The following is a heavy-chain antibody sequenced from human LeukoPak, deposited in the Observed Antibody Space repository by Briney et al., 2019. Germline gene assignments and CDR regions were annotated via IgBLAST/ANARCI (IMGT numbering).Heavy chain of an antibody. J-gene: IGHJ4*02. V-gene: IGHV3-15*01. D-gene: IGHD6-19*01. CDR1: GFTFSYAW. Sequence: KPGGSLRLSCAASGFTFSYAWMSWVRQAPRKGLEWVGRIKSKTDGATTDYAAPVKGRFTISREDSKNTLYLEMNSLKIEDTAVYYYTYYSSGWSWGQGTLVTVSS. CDR2: IKSKTDGATT. CDR3: TYYSSGWS.